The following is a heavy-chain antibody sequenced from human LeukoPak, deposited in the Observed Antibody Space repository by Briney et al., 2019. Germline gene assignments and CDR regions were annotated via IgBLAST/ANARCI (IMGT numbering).Heavy chain of an antibody. CDR3: ARGHGAFDI. CDR2: ITPIFGTA. Sequence: GASVKVSCKASGGTFSSYAISWVRQPPGQGLEWMGGITPIFGTANSAQKFQGRVTITADDSTSTAYMELSSLRSEDTAVYYCARGHGAFDIWGQGTMVTVSS. J-gene: IGHJ3*02. V-gene: IGHV1-69*13. CDR1: GGTFSSYA.